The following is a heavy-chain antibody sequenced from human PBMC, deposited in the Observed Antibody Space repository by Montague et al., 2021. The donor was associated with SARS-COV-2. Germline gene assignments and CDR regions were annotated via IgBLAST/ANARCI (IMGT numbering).Heavy chain of an antibody. CDR1: GGSVSSDNW. D-gene: IGHD3-16*01. J-gene: IGHJ5*02. CDR3: ALPLGGARFDP. Sequence: SETLSLTCSVSGGSVSSDNWWTWVRQPPGKGLEWIGDIYHSGTTNYSPSLKSRLTISLDKSKNQFSLKLMSVTAADTAVYYCALPLGGARFDPWGREPWSSSPQ. V-gene: IGHV4-4*02. CDR2: IYHSGTT.